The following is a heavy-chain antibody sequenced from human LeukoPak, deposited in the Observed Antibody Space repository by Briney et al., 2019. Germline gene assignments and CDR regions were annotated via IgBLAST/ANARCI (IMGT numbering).Heavy chain of an antibody. Sequence: SETLSLTCTVSGGSISSSSYYWGWIRQPPGKGLEWIGSIYYSGSTYYNPSLKSRVTISVDTSKNQFSLKLSSVTAADTAVYYCARGRAGTPYDAFDIWGQGTMVTVSS. CDR3: ARGRAGTPYDAFDI. J-gene: IGHJ3*02. V-gene: IGHV4-39*01. CDR1: GGSISSSSYY. CDR2: IYYSGST. D-gene: IGHD1/OR15-1a*01.